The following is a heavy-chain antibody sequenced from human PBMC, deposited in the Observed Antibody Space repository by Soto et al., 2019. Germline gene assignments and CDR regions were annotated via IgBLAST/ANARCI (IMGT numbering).Heavy chain of an antibody. D-gene: IGHD6-13*01. CDR3: ARSIAAAGTSAFDI. V-gene: IGHV3-33*01. J-gene: IGHJ3*02. Sequence: PGGSLRPSCAASGFTFSSYGMHWVRQAPGKGLEWVAVIWYDGSNKYYADSVKGRFTISRDNSKNTLYLQMNSLRAEDTAVYYCARSIAAAGTSAFDIWGQGTMVTVSS. CDR1: GFTFSSYG. CDR2: IWYDGSNK.